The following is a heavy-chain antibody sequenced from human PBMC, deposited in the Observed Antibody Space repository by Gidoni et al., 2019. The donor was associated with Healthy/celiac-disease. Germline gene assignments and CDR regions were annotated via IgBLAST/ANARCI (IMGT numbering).Heavy chain of an antibody. V-gene: IGHV3-30-3*01. Sequence: WVRQAPGKGLEWVAVISYDGSNKYYADSVKGRFTISRDNSKNTLYLQMNSLRAEDTAVYYCARPSFDWLLNSVWDYFDYWGQGTLVTVSS. CDR2: ISYDGSNK. D-gene: IGHD3-9*01. J-gene: IGHJ4*02. CDR3: ARPSFDWLLNSVWDYFDY.